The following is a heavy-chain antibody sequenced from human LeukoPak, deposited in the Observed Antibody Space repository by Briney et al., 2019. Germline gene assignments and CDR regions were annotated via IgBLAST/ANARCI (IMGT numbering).Heavy chain of an antibody. V-gene: IGHV1-69*13. CDR3: ARDFFAYYDFWSGFFDI. CDR1: GYSFTNFG. D-gene: IGHD3-3*01. J-gene: IGHJ3*02. Sequence: ASVKVSCKASGYSFTNFGISWVRQAPGQGLEWMGGIIPIFGTANYAQKFQGRVTITADESTSTACMELSSLRSEDTAVYYCARDFFAYYDFWSGFFDIWGQGTMVTVSS. CDR2: IIPIFGTA.